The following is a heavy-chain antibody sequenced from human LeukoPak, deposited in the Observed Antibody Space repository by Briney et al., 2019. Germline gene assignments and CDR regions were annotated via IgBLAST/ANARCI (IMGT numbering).Heavy chain of an antibody. J-gene: IGHJ4*02. CDR2: ISGSGETT. CDR1: GFTFSSYA. CDR3: AKARFLVGVVMMP. Sequence: GGSLRLSCAASGFTFSSYAMSWVRQAPAKGLEWVATISGSGETTHYADSVKGRFTISRDNSKNALYLQMSSLRAEDTVVYFCAKARFLVGVVMMPWGQGTQVTVSS. V-gene: IGHV3-23*01. D-gene: IGHD3-3*01.